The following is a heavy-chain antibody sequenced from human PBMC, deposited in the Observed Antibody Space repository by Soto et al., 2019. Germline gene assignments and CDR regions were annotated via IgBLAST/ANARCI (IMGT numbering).Heavy chain of an antibody. V-gene: IGHV3-74*01. CDR2: INGDGIST. CDR1: GFTFSSYW. CDR3: ARISQGTYCRGGNCYSDY. J-gene: IGHJ4*02. Sequence: EVQLVESGGDLVQPGGSLRLSCAASGFTFSSYWMHWVRQDPEKGLVWVSRINGDGISTSHADSVKGRFTISRDNAKDTLYLHMNSLGAEDTAVYYCARISQGTYCRGGNCYSDYWGQGTLVTVSS. D-gene: IGHD2-15*01.